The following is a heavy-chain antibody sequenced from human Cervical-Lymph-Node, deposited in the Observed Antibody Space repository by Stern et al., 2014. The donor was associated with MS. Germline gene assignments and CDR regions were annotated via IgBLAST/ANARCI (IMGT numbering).Heavy chain of an antibody. D-gene: IGHD2-15*01. Sequence: VQLVQSGAEVKKPGASVKVSCKASGYTFTSYGISWVRQAAGQGLEWMGWISAYNGNTNYAQKLQGRVTMTTDTSTSTAYMELRSLRSDDTAVYCARGLLGSENAFDIWGQGTMVTVSS. CDR1: GYTFTSYG. CDR3: ARGLLGSENAFDI. J-gene: IGHJ3*02. V-gene: IGHV1-18*01. CDR2: ISAYNGNT.